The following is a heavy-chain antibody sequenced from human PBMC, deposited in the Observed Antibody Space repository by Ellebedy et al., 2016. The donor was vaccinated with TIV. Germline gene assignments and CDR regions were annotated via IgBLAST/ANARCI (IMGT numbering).Heavy chain of an antibody. Sequence: GESLKISCAASGFTLSSYWMSWVRQAPGKGLEWVANINQDGSEKYYVDSVKGRFSISTDNAKNSLYLQMNSLRAEDTAVYYCARAVGGSSSLWGQGTLVTVSS. D-gene: IGHD6-13*01. CDR2: INQDGSEK. J-gene: IGHJ4*02. CDR3: ARAVGGSSSL. CDR1: GFTLSSYW. V-gene: IGHV3-7*03.